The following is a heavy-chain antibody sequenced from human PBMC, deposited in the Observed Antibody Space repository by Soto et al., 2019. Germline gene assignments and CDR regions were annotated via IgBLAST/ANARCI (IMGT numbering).Heavy chain of an antibody. J-gene: IGHJ6*02. Sequence: GSLRLSCATSGFTFSSYGMHWVRQAPGKGLEWVAVIWYDGSVKYYADSVKGRFTISRDNSKNTLFLQMNSLRAEDTAVYYCARDNPPSYSSGRYYYYYGLDVWGQGTTVTVSS. CDR1: GFTFSSYG. D-gene: IGHD6-19*01. V-gene: IGHV3-33*01. CDR3: ARDNPPSYSSGRYYYYYGLDV. CDR2: IWYDGSVK.